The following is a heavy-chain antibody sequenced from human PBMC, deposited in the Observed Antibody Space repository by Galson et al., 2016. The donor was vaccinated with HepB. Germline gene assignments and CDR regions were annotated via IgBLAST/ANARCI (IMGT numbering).Heavy chain of an antibody. CDR2: TYYRSKWHN. D-gene: IGHD6-13*01. J-gene: IGHJ4*02. CDR1: GDSVSSNRAA. V-gene: IGHV6-1*01. CDR3: ARVLTKLAYSSTHFDY. Sequence: CAISGDSVSSNRAAWNWIRQSPSRGLEWLGRTYYRSKWHNDYALSLKSRIAINPDTSKNQVSLQLSSVTPEDTAVYYCARVLTKLAYSSTHFDYWGQGTPVTVSS.